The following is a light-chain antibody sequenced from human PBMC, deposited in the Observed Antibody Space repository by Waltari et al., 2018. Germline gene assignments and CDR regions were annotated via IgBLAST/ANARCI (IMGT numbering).Light chain of an antibody. CDR3: QQHNSYSYT. CDR1: QSVSSW. V-gene: IGKV1-5*03. J-gene: IGKJ2*01. Sequence: SPSTLSASVGDRVTITCRASQSVSSWLAWYQQKPGRAPKLLTYKASTLHTGVPARFSGSGYGTEFTLTINSLQPDDFATYYCQQHNSYSYTFGQGTNLEIK. CDR2: KAS.